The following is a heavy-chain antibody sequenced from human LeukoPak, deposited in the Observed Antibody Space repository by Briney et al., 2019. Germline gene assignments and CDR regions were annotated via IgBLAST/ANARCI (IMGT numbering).Heavy chain of an antibody. CDR1: RFTFSNYA. J-gene: IGHJ3*02. CDR3: ARGGYSGYVTFDI. D-gene: IGHD5-12*01. V-gene: IGHV3-21*01. CDR2: ISSTSSNI. Sequence: GGSLRLSCVASRFTFSNYAMNWVRQAPGKGLEWVSSISSTSSNIYYADSVKGRFTISRDNAKNSLYLQMNSLRAEDTAVYYCARGGYSGYVTFDIWGQGTMVTVSS.